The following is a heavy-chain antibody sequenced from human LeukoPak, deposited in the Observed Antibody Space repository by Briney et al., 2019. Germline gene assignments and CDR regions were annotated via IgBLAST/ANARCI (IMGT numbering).Heavy chain of an antibody. Sequence: GGSLRLSCAASGFTVSSNYMSWVRQAPGKGLEWVSVIYSGGSTYYADSVKGRFTISRDNSKNTLYLQMNSLRAEDTAVYYCARDLSPHYGGTYGMDVWGQGTTVTVSS. CDR3: ARDLSPHYGGTYGMDV. V-gene: IGHV3-53*01. D-gene: IGHD4-23*01. CDR2: IYSGGST. J-gene: IGHJ6*02. CDR1: GFTVSSNY.